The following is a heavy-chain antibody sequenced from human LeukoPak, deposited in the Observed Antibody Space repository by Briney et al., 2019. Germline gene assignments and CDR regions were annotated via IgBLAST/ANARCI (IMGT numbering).Heavy chain of an antibody. D-gene: IGHD5-18*01. V-gene: IGHV4-4*07. CDR2: IYISGRT. J-gene: IGHJ4*02. Sequence: SETLCLTCTVSGGPISTYYWIWIRQPSGKGLEWIGRIYISGRTNHTPYLQSRVDISVDTSKNQFSLKLRSVTAADTAVYYCAREASDTAMATYYFDYWGQGTLVTVSS. CDR3: AREASDTAMATYYFDY. CDR1: GGPISTYY.